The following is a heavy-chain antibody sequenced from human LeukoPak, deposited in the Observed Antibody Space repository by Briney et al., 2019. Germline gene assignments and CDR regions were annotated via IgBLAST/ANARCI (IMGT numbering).Heavy chain of an antibody. Sequence: GGSLRLSCAASGFTLSPYEMNWVRQAPGKGLEWVSYISSGGETMYYADSVKGRFTISRDNAKNSLYLQMNSLRVEDTAVCYCARVVSSVDYWGQGTLVTVSS. CDR1: GFTLSPYE. CDR3: ARVVSSVDY. CDR2: ISSGGETM. J-gene: IGHJ4*02. D-gene: IGHD6-19*01. V-gene: IGHV3-48*03.